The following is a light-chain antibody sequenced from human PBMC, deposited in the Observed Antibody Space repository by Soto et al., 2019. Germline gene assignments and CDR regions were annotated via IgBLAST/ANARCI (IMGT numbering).Light chain of an antibody. CDR1: QSVSSY. CDR2: DAS. Sequence: DIVLTQSPATLSLSPGERATLSCRASQSVSSYLAWYQQKPGQAPRLLIYDASNRATGIPARFSGSGSGTDFTLTISSLGPEDSAVYYCHQRFNSPRTFGQGTKLEIK. CDR3: HQRFNSPRT. V-gene: IGKV3-11*01. J-gene: IGKJ2*01.